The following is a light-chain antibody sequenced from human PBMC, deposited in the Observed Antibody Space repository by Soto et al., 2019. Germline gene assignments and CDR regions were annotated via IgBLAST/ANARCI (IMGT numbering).Light chain of an antibody. V-gene: IGLV1-40*01. CDR1: SSNIGAGYD. CDR3: QSHDSSLSGWV. Sequence: QSVLTQPPSVSGAPGQRVTISCTGSSSNIGAGYDGHWYQQLPGTAPKLLIYGNSNRPSGVPDRFSGSKSGTSAPLAITGLRAEDDADYFCQSHDSSLSGWVFGGGTTVTVL. J-gene: IGLJ3*02. CDR2: GNS.